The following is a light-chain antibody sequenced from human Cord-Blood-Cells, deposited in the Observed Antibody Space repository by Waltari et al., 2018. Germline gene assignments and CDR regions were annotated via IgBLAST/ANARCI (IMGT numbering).Light chain of an antibody. CDR2: AAS. CDR3: QQANSFPWK. V-gene: IGKV1-12*02. Sequence: EIQMTQSAPSVSASVGARATSTGRASQGISRWLAWYQQKPGKAPKLLIYAASSLQSGVPSRFSGSGSGTDSSLTISSLQPEDFATYYCQQANSFPWKFGQGTKVEIK. CDR1: QGISRW. J-gene: IGKJ1*01.